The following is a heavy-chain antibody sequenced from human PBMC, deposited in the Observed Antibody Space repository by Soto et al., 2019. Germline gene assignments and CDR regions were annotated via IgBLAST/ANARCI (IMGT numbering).Heavy chain of an antibody. CDR1: GFTFSSYG. Sequence: GGSLRLSCAASGFTFSSYGMHWVRQAPGKGLEWVAVIWYDGSNKYYADSVKGRFTISRDNSKNTLYLQMNSLRAEDTAVYYCARGEGDYYFDYWGQGTLVTVSS. V-gene: IGHV3-33*01. J-gene: IGHJ4*02. D-gene: IGHD1-26*01. CDR2: IWYDGSNK. CDR3: ARGEGDYYFDY.